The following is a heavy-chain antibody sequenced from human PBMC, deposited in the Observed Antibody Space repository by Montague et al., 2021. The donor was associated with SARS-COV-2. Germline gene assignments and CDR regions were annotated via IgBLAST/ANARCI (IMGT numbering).Heavy chain of an antibody. J-gene: IGHJ4*02. CDR3: AWSLDPSGTYYLPY. CDR1: GGSIGSYY. D-gene: IGHD3-10*01. V-gene: IGHV4-59*01. CDR2: IHYSGSN. Sequence: SETLSLTCSVSGGSIGSYYWSWLRQPPGKGLEWIGHIHYSGSNAYSSSFKRRVTISIDTPKNQFSLKLSSVTAADTAVDYCAWSLDPSGTYYLPYWGQGTLVTVSS.